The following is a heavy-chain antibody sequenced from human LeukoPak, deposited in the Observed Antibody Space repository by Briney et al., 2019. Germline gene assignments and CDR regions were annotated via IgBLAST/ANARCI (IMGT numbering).Heavy chain of an antibody. J-gene: IGHJ4*02. Sequence: PSETLSLTCTLSSRSISIIYWRCIRQPPGKGLEWIGYIYYSGTTSYNPSLKSRVAISEDTSKNQSSLTLKPITAEDTAVYYCARSYSVSYYAYWGQGTLVTVSS. CDR3: ARSYSVSYYAY. D-gene: IGHD1-26*01. V-gene: IGHV4-59*08. CDR1: SRSISIIY. CDR2: IYYSGTT.